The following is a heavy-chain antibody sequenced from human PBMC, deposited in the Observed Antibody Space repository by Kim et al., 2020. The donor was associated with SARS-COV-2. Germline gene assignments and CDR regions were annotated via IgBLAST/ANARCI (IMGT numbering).Heavy chain of an antibody. V-gene: IGHV3-53*04. D-gene: IGHD3-10*01. Sequence: LSLTCAASGFTVSSNYMSWVRQAPGKGLEWVSVIYSGGSTYYADSVKGRFTISRHNSKNTLYLQMNSLRAEDTAVYYCARGLLRGAFDIWGQGTMVT. CDR1: GFTVSSNY. J-gene: IGHJ3*02. CDR3: ARGLLRGAFDI. CDR2: IYSGGST.